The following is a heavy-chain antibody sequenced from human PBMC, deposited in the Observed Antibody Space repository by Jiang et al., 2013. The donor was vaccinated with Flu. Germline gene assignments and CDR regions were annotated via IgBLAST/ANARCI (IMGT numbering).Heavy chain of an antibody. CDR2: IYYSGST. J-gene: IGHJ4*02. CDR3: ARLSSYDFWRGHFDH. Sequence: TCTVSGGSISNYYWSWIRQPPGKGLEWIGYIYYSGSTNYNPSLKSRVTISVNTSENQFSLKLSSVTAADTAMYYCARLSSYDFWRGHFDHWGQGTLVTVSS. D-gene: IGHD3-3*01. CDR1: GGSISNYY. V-gene: IGHV4-59*08.